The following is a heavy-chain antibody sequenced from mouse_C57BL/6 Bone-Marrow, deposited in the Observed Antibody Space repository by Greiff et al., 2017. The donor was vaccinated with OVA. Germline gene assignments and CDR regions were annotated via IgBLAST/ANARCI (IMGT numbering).Heavy chain of an antibody. V-gene: IGHV1-47*01. CDR3: ASPYSNYVDYYAMDY. J-gene: IGHJ4*01. D-gene: IGHD2-5*01. CDR2: FHPYNDDT. Sequence: VQLQQSGAELVKPGASVKMSCKASGYTFTTYPIEWMKQNHGKSLEWIGNFHPYNDDTKYNQKFKGKSTLTVDKSSSTAYMQLSSLTSEDSAVYYCASPYSNYVDYYAMDYWGQGTSVTVSS. CDR1: GYTFTTYP.